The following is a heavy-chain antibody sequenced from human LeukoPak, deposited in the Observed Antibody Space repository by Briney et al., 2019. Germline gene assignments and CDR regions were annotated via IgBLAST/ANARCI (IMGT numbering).Heavy chain of an antibody. V-gene: IGHV3-30*09. CDR1: GFTFSSYA. D-gene: IGHD6-19*01. J-gene: IGHJ4*02. CDR2: IWYDGSKK. Sequence: GASLRLSCAASGFTFSSYAMHWVRQAPGKGLEWVATIWYDGSKKYNADSVKGRLVISRDNSKNTLYLQMSNLRAEDTAVYYCARDRPGYSSGCPRYWGQGTLVTVSS. CDR3: ARDRPGYSSGCPRY.